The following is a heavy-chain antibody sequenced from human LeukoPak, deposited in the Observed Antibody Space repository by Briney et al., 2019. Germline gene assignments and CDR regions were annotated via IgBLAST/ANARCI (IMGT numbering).Heavy chain of an antibody. Sequence: GGSLRLSCAASGFTFSSYAMHWVRQAPGKGLEWVAVISYDGSNKYYADSVKGRFTISRDNSKYTLYLQMNSLRAEDTAVYYCARAPPLYYYDSSGYYGLFDYWGQGTLVTVSS. D-gene: IGHD3-22*01. J-gene: IGHJ4*02. CDR3: ARAPPLYYYDSSGYYGLFDY. CDR1: GFTFSSYA. CDR2: ISYDGSNK. V-gene: IGHV3-30*04.